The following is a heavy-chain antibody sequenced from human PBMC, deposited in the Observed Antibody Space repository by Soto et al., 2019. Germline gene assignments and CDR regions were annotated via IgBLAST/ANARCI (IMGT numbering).Heavy chain of an antibody. Sequence: ASVKVSCKASGYTFTGYYKHWVRQAPGQGLEWMGWINPNSGGTNYAQKFQGWVTMTRDTSISTAYMELSRLRSDDTAVYYCAREWRPGMEGSHYGMDVWGQGTTVTVSS. J-gene: IGHJ6*02. CDR1: GYTFTGYY. CDR2: INPNSGGT. V-gene: IGHV1-2*04. CDR3: AREWRPGMEGSHYGMDV. D-gene: IGHD3-3*01.